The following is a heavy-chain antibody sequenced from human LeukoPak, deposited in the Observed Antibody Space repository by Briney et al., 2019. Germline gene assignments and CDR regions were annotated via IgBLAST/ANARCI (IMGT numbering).Heavy chain of an antibody. J-gene: IGHJ4*02. CDR1: GYTFTSYY. Sequence: ASVTVSCKASGYTFTSYYMHWVRQAPGQGLEWMGIINPSGGSTSYAQKFQGRVTMTRDTSTSTVYMELSSLRSEDTAVYYCARDRGGQAAADYYLDYWGQGTLVTVSS. CDR2: INPSGGST. CDR3: ARDRGGQAAADYYLDY. V-gene: IGHV1-46*01. D-gene: IGHD6-13*01.